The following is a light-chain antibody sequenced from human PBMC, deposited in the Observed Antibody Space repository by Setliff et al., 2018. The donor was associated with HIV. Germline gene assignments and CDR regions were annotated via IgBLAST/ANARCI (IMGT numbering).Light chain of an antibody. J-gene: IGLJ1*01. Sequence: QSALTQPASVSGSPGQSITISCTGTSSDIGGYNYVSWYQQHPGKAPKLMIYDVNKRPSGVSNRFSGSKSGTTASLAISGLQADDEADYYCCSYAGSNIFVVFGTGTKVTVL. CDR2: DVN. CDR3: CSYAGSNIFVV. V-gene: IGLV2-23*02. CDR1: SSDIGGYNY.